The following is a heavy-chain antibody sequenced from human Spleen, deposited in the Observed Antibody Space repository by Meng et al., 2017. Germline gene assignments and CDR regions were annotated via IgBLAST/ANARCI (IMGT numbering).Heavy chain of an antibody. CDR2: ISYDGSNK. J-gene: IGHJ4*02. CDR3: AKGFDY. CDR1: GFTFSSYG. Sequence: QVQLVESGGVVVKHGRSLRLSCAASGFTFSSYGMHWVRQAPGKGLEWVAVISYDGSNKYYADSVKGRFTISRDNSKNTLYLQMNSLRAEDTAVYYCAKGFDYWGQGTLVTVSS. V-gene: IGHV3-30*18.